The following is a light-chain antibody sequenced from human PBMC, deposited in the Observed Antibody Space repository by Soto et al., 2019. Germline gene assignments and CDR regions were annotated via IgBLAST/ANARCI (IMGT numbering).Light chain of an antibody. J-gene: IGKJ1*01. Sequence: DIVMTQSPDSLAVSLGERATINCKSSQTVLHGSNYLAWYQQKPGQPPKLLIYWASTRESGVPDRFSGSGSGTDFTLTISSLQAEDVSLYYCQQYYTTPVTFGQGTNLQIK. CDR2: WAS. CDR1: QTVLHGSNY. CDR3: QQYYTTPVT. V-gene: IGKV4-1*01.